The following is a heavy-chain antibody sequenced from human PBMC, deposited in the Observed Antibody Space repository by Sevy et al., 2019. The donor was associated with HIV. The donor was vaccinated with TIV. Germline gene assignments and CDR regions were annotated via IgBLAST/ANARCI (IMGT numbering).Heavy chain of an antibody. CDR3: ARGERTNIIVNTFDM. CDR2: IYYSGSV. Sequence: SETLSLTCPVVGASLSNNNYYWGWIRQPPGKGLEWIGSIYYSGSVYYNPSLKSRVSISVDMSRHQFSLNLASVTAADTAKYYCARGERTNIIVNTFDMWGQGTMVTVSS. V-gene: IGHV4-39*01. CDR1: GASLSNNNYY. J-gene: IGHJ3*02. D-gene: IGHD2-8*01.